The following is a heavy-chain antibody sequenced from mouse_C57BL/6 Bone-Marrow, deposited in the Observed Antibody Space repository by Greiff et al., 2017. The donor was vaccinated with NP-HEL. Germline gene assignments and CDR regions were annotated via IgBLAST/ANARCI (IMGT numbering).Heavy chain of an antibody. V-gene: IGHV14-1*01. CDR2: IDPEDGDT. J-gene: IGHJ2*01. CDR3: TSYYGSSH. CDR1: GFNIKAYY. D-gene: IGHD1-1*01. Sequence: VQLKQSGAELVRPGASVKLSCTASGFNIKAYYMHWVKQRPEQGREWIGRIDPEDGDTEYAPKFQGKATMTADTSSNTAYLQLSSLTSEDTAVYYCTSYYGSSHWGQGTTLTVSS.